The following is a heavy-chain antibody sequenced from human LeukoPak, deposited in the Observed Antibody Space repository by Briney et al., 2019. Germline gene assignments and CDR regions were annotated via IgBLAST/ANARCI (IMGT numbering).Heavy chain of an antibody. Sequence: SETLSLTCSVSGGSINRYYWTWMRLSPGERLEGMGYIYSTWEYRLNPSLKSRLTFSLDTPKNQIFLQLASVTAADTAVYFCARQSDGWPESWGHGTLVTVSS. CDR3: ARQSDGWPES. CDR2: IYSTWEY. D-gene: IGHD2-15*01. J-gene: IGHJ4*01. CDR1: GGSINRYY. V-gene: IGHV4-59*08.